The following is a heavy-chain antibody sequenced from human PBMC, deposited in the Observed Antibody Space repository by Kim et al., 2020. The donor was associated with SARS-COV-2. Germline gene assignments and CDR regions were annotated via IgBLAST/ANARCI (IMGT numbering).Heavy chain of an antibody. CDR1: GGSISSGGYY. CDR2: IYYSGST. CDR3: ARGVPVYYGSGSYYLLFDY. D-gene: IGHD3-10*01. V-gene: IGHV4-31*03. Sequence: SETLSLTCTVSGGSISSGGYYWSWIRQHPGKGLEWIGYIYYSGSTYYNPSLKSRVTISVDTSKNQFSLKLSSVTAADTAVYYCARGVPVYYGSGSYYLLFDYWGQGTLVTVSS. J-gene: IGHJ4*02.